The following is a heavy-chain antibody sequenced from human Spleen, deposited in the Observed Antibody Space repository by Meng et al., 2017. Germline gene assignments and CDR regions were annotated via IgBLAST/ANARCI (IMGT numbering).Heavy chain of an antibody. CDR3: ARDEDISAAGKLFGDY. D-gene: IGHD6-13*01. CDR2: IDPKSGDT. J-gene: IGHJ4*02. Sequence: HSGFELRKPGASVKVSCKASGYNFPDYWLHWVRRAPGQGLEWMGRIDPKSGDTHYAQRFQGRVTMTGDTSISTAYMELSGLRSDDTAMYYCARDEDISAAGKLFGDYWGQGTLVTVSS. CDR1: GYNFPDYW. V-gene: IGHV1-2*06.